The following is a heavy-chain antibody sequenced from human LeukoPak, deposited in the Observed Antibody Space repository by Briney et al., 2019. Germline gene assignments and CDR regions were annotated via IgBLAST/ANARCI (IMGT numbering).Heavy chain of an antibody. Sequence: GGSLRLSCAASGFTFSSYWMSWVRQAPGKWLEWVANIKQDGSEKYYVDSVKGRFTISRDNAKNSLYLQMNSLRAEDTAVYYCARSPMSIAARPGGIDYWGQGTLVTVSS. J-gene: IGHJ4*02. D-gene: IGHD6-6*01. CDR1: GFTFSSYW. V-gene: IGHV3-7*01. CDR2: IKQDGSEK. CDR3: ARSPMSIAARPGGIDY.